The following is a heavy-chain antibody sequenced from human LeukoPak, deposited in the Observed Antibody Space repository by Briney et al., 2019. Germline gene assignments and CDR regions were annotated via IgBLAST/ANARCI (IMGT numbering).Heavy chain of an antibody. CDR1: GFTFSGFW. D-gene: IGHD5-24*01. V-gene: IGHV3-7*01. CDR3: ARWRWLQSEYDY. Sequence: PGGSLRLSCAVSGFTFSGFWMSWSRQAPGKGLEWVASINSDGSEGYYADVVKGRFTISRDTAKNSMYLQMNSLRAEDTAVYYCARWRWLQSEYDYWGQGTLVTVSP. CDR2: INSDGSEG. J-gene: IGHJ4*02.